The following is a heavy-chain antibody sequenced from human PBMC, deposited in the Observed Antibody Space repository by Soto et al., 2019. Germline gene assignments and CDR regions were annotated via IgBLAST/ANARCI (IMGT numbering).Heavy chain of an antibody. CDR2: ISGSGGST. V-gene: IGHV3-23*01. Sequence: GGSLRLSCAASGFTFSSYAMSWVRQAPGKGLEWVSAISGSGGSTYYADSVKGRFTISRDNSKNTLYLQMNSLRAEDTAVYYCVGGIAAAGTPTPGYWGQGTLVTV. J-gene: IGHJ4*02. CDR1: GFTFSSYA. CDR3: VGGIAAAGTPTPGY. D-gene: IGHD6-13*01.